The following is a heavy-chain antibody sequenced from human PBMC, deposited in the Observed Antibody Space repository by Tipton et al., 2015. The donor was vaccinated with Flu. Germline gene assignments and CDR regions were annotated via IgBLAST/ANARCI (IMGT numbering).Heavy chain of an antibody. D-gene: IGHD2-2*01. V-gene: IGHV4-34*09. CDR1: GWSFSGHY. CDR2: IYNNQYT. J-gene: IGHJ4*02. CDR3: ARDPSLGMPDYFDS. Sequence: TLSLTCAVYGWSFSGHYWNWIRQPPGKGLEWIGYIYNNQYTKYNPSLKSRVTVSVDPSMSQISLRLTSVTAADTAVYYCARDPSLGMPDYFDSWGQGILVTASS.